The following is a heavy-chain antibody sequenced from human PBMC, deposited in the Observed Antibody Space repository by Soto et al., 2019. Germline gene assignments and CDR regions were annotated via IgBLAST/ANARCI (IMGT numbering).Heavy chain of an antibody. CDR1: GFTFSNAC. V-gene: IGHV3-23*01. CDR3: AKDWEPPPHYYYYGTDV. Sequence: GGSLRLSCSASGFTFSNACINWVRQAPGKGLEWVSAISGSGGSTYYADSVKGRFTISRDNSKNTLYLQMNSLRAEDTAVYYCAKDWEPPPHYYYYGTDVWGQGTTVTVSS. CDR2: ISGSGGST. D-gene: IGHD1-26*01. J-gene: IGHJ6*02.